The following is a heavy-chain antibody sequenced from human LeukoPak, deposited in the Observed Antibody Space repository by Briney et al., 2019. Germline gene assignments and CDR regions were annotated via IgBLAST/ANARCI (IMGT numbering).Heavy chain of an antibody. CDR2: IKTDGSII. CDR3: ARHLTYDFWSGYHP. J-gene: IGHJ5*02. CDR1: GFTFSTYW. Sequence: GGSLRLSCAASGFTFSTYWMHWVRQAPGKGLVWISRIKTDGSIISYADSVRDRFTISRDNSKNTLYLQMNSLRAEDTAVYYCARHLTYDFWSGYHPWGQGTLVTVSS. D-gene: IGHD3-3*01. V-gene: IGHV3-74*01.